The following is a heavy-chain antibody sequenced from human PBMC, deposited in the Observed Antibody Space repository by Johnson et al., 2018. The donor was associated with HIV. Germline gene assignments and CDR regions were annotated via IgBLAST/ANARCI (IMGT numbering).Heavy chain of an antibody. Sequence: VQLVESGGGLVQPGGSLRLSCAASGFTFSSYAMSWVRQAPGKGLEWVSAISCSGGSTYYADSVKGRFTISRDNTKNTLYLQMNSLRAEATAADYCARKRWEPLDAFDIWGQGTMVTVSS. CDR2: ISCSGGST. D-gene: IGHD1-26*01. CDR1: GFTFSSYA. V-gene: IGHV3-23*04. J-gene: IGHJ3*02. CDR3: ARKRWEPLDAFDI.